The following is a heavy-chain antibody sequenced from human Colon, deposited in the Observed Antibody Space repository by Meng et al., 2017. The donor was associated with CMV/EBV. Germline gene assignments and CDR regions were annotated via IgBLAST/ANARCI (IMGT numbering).Heavy chain of an antibody. D-gene: IGHD1-26*01. CDR1: GASIRSSSYY. J-gene: IGHJ4*02. CDR3: AKIRGGSDPFDY. V-gene: IGHV4-39*07. CDR2: MNYGGSK. Sequence: GSLRLSCTVSGASIRSSSYYWGWIRHTPGKGLEWIGNMNYGGSKYYNPSLKSRVSISADTSKDQFFLKLTSVTAADTAVYYCAKIRGGSDPFDYWGQGTLVTVSS.